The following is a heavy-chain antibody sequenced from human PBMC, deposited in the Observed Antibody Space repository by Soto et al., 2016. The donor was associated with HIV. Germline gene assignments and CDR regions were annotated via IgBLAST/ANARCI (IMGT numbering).Heavy chain of an antibody. Sequence: EVQLVESGGGLVKPGGSLRLSCAVSGFTFSDAWMSWVRQAPGKGLGWVGLIKSKPDGGTTNYAAPVKGRFIISRDDSKNMLYLQMNSLKTEDTAVYYCTTHLYPTWGQGTLVTVXS. J-gene: IGHJ5*02. V-gene: IGHV3-15*01. D-gene: IGHD3-16*01. CDR2: IKSKPDGGTT. CDR1: GFTFSDAW. CDR3: TTHLYPT.